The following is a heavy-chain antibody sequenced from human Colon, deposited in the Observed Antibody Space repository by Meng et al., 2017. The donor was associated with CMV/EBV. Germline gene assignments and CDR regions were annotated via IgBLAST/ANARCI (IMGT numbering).Heavy chain of an antibody. CDR3: ARQDFVIVRAAFNWFDP. Sequence: SETLSLTCAVYGGSFSGYYWSWIRQPPGKGLEWIGEINHSGSTNYNPSLKSRVTISIDTSQNQFSLELESVTASDTAVYYCARQDFVIVRAAFNWFDPWGQGTLVTVSS. V-gene: IGHV4-34*01. CDR2: INHSGST. J-gene: IGHJ5*02. D-gene: IGHD2/OR15-2a*01. CDR1: GGSFSGYY.